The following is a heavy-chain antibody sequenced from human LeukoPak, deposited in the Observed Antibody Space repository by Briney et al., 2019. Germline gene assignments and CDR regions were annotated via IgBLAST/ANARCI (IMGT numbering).Heavy chain of an antibody. CDR2: ISYDGTNK. CDR1: GLTSNRYT. D-gene: IGHD2-2*01. CDR3: ARGQIRYCSSSSCSYFDY. V-gene: IGHV3-30-3*01. J-gene: IGHJ4*02. Sequence: GRSLRLSCAASGLTSNRYTIHWGRQAPDKGLEWVSVISYDGTNKYYADSVKGRFTISRDNSKNTLYLQMNSLRAEDTAVYYCARGQIRYCSSSSCSYFDYWGQGTLVTVSS.